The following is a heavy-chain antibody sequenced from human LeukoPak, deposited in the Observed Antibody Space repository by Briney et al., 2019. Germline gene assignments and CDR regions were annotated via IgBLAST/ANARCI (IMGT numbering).Heavy chain of an antibody. CDR2: ISHSGST. D-gene: IGHD5-18*01. Sequence: SETLSLTCGVYGGSFSGYYWSWIRQPPGRGLEWIGEISHSGSTDYTPSLKSRVTILVDASKNQFSLNLTSVTAADTAVYYCARGFSYGPLDSWGQGTLVTVSS. CDR3: ARGFSYGPLDS. CDR1: GGSFSGYY. J-gene: IGHJ4*02. V-gene: IGHV4-34*01.